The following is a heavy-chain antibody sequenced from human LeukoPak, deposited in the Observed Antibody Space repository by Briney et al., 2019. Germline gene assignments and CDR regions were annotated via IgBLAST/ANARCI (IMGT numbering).Heavy chain of an antibody. J-gene: IGHJ3*02. Sequence: ASVKVSCKASGGTFSSYAISWVRQAPGQGREWMGRIIPIFGTANYAQKFQGRVTITTDESTSTAYMELSSLRSEDTAVYYCARGNRLVIGSEEIDIWGQGTMVTVSS. CDR1: GGTFSSYA. CDR3: ARGNRLVIGSEEIDI. D-gene: IGHD3-10*01. V-gene: IGHV1-69*05. CDR2: IIPIFGTA.